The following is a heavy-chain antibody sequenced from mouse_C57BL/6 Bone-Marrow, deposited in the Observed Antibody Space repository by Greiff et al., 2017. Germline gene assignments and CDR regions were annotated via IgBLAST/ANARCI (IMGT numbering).Heavy chain of an antibody. CDR1: GFTFSSYG. CDR2: ISSGGSYT. J-gene: IGHJ2*01. Sequence: EVMLVESGGDLVKPGGSLKLSCAASGFTFSSYGMSWVRQTPEKRLEWVATISSGGSYTYYPDSVKGRFTISRDNAKNTLYLQMSSLKSEDTAMYYCARQGITTGLDYWGQGTTLTVSS. D-gene: IGHD1-1*01. CDR3: ARQGITTGLDY. V-gene: IGHV5-6*01.